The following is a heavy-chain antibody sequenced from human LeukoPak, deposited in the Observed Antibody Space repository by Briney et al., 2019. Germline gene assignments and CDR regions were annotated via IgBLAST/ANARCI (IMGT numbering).Heavy chain of an antibody. CDR2: IYYSGNT. J-gene: IGHJ4*02. Sequence: SETLSFTCTVFGDSMSGYYWTWIRQPPGKGLEWIGNIYYSGNTNYNPSLKSRVTMSIDTSKKQFSLRLNSVTAADTAVYYCARVAGRFLDLKYFEYWGQGTLITVSS. D-gene: IGHD3/OR15-3a*01. CDR1: GDSMSGYY. CDR3: ARVAGRFLDLKYFEY. V-gene: IGHV4-59*01.